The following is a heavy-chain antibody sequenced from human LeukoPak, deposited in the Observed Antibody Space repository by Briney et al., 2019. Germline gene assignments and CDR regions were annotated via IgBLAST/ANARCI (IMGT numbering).Heavy chain of an antibody. D-gene: IGHD6-13*01. Sequence: PGGSLRLSCAASGFTFSSYWMSWVRQAPGKGLEWVANIEQDGSEKYYVDSVKGRFTISRDNAKNSLYLQMNTLRAEDTAVYYCTREWGAAAGIYMDVWGKGTTVTVSS. CDR2: IEQDGSEK. CDR1: GFTFSSYW. V-gene: IGHV3-7*01. J-gene: IGHJ6*03. CDR3: TREWGAAAGIYMDV.